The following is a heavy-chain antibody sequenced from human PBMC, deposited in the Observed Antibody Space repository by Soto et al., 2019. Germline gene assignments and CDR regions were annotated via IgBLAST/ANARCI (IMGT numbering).Heavy chain of an antibody. CDR2: ISYDGSNK. V-gene: IGHV3-30*18. CDR3: AKETTYETSSYYGMNV. Sequence: QVQLVESGGGVVQPGRSLRLSCAASGFTFSSYGMHWVRQAPGKGLEWLALISYDGSNKYYTDSVKGRFIISRDTAKNTLFLQMNNLRAVDTAVYYCAKETTYETSSYYGMNVWGQGTTVTVSS. J-gene: IGHJ6*02. CDR1: GFTFSSYG. D-gene: IGHD1-1*01.